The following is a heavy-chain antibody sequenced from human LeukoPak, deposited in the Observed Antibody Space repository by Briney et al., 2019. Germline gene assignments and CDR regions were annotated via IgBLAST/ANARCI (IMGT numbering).Heavy chain of an antibody. CDR2: LYYTGST. CDR1: GGSIGSYY. CDR3: ASDSYRYYSGMGV. D-gene: IGHD3-16*02. Sequence: SETPSLTCTISGGSIGSYYWGWIRQPPGKGLEWIASLYYTGSTYYNSSLQSRVTISMDTSKSQYSLKMRSVTAADTAVYYCASDSYRYYSGMGVWGQGITVTVPS. V-gene: IGHV4-39*01. J-gene: IGHJ6*02.